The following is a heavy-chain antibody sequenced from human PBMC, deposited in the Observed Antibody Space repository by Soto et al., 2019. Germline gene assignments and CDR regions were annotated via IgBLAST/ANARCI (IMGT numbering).Heavy chain of an antibody. CDR3: ARDIGDHTSRWTDAFDI. V-gene: IGHV3-23*01. Sequence: GSLRLSCASSGFTFSSYAMSWVRQAPGKGLEWVSAISGSGGSTYYADSVKGRFTISRDNSKNTMFLQMNSLRAEDTAVYYCARDIGDHTSRWTDAFDIWGQGTMVTVPS. D-gene: IGHD6-13*01. CDR1: GFTFSSYA. CDR2: ISGSGGST. J-gene: IGHJ3*02.